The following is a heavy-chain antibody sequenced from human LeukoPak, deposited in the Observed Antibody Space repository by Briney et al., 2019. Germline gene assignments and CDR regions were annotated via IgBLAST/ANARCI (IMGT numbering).Heavy chain of an antibody. CDR2: IIPIFGTV. D-gene: IGHD3-10*01. CDR1: GGTFSSYA. Sequence: SVKVSCKASGGTFSSYAISWVRQAPGQGLEWMGRIIPIFGTVNYAQKFQGRVTITTDESTGTAYMELSSLRSEDTAVYYCARESMVRGVIIMGFDYWGQGTLVTVSS. CDR3: ARESMVRGVIIMGFDY. V-gene: IGHV1-69*05. J-gene: IGHJ4*02.